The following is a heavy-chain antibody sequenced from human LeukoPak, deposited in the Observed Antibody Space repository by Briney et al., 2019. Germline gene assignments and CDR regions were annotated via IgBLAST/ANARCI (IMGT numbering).Heavy chain of an antibody. J-gene: IGHJ4*02. Sequence: SETLSLTCAVYGGSFSGYYWSWIRQPPGKGLEWIGYIYYSGSTNYNPSLKSRVTISVDTSKSQFSLKLSSVTAADTAVYYCARETANFDYWGQGTLVTVSS. D-gene: IGHD6-25*01. CDR2: IYYSGST. CDR3: ARETANFDY. CDR1: GGSFSGYY. V-gene: IGHV4-59*01.